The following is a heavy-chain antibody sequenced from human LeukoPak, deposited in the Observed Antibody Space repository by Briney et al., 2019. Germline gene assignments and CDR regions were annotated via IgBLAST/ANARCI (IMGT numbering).Heavy chain of an antibody. Sequence: PGGSLRLSCAASGFTFSSYGMSWVRQAPGKGLEWVAFIRYDGSYKYYADSVKGRFTISRDNSKNTLYLQMNSLRAEDTAVYYCARVSYDSSGYAYNWFDPWGQGTLVTVSS. CDR2: IRYDGSYK. CDR1: GFTFSSYG. V-gene: IGHV3-30*02. CDR3: ARVSYDSSGYAYNWFDP. D-gene: IGHD3-22*01. J-gene: IGHJ5*02.